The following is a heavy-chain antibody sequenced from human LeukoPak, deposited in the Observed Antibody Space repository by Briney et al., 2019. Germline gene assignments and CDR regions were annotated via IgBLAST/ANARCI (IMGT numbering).Heavy chain of an antibody. V-gene: IGHV1-18*01. CDR2: ITADNGNT. Sequence: GSSVKVSCKASGGTFSSYAISWVRQAPGQGLEWMGWITADNGNTNYAQKVQGRVTMTTDTSTSTAYMELRSLRSDDTAVYYCARGGLSGSYRWTFDYWGQGTLVTVSS. CDR1: GGTFSSYA. J-gene: IGHJ4*02. CDR3: ARGGLSGSYRWTFDY. D-gene: IGHD1-26*01.